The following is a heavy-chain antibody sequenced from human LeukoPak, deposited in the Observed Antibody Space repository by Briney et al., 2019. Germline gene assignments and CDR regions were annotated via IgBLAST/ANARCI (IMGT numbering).Heavy chain of an antibody. J-gene: IGHJ4*02. CDR2: ITPGGGT. CDR1: GYTFTSYA. Sequence: ASVKVSCTASGYTFTSYAMHWVRQAPGQGLEWMGWITPGGGTNYPQKFQGRAAITWDTSITTAYMDLSRLTSDDTAVYYCARDRYGDGFAHFDYWGQGALVTVSS. V-gene: IGHV1-2*02. CDR3: ARDRYGDGFAHFDY. D-gene: IGHD5-24*01.